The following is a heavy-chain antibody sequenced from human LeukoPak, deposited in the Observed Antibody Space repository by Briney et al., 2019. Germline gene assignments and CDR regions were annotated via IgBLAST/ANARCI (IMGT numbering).Heavy chain of an antibody. J-gene: IGHJ4*02. D-gene: IGHD2-15*01. CDR3: ARDGDCSGGSCPLDY. V-gene: IGHV1-69*06. Sequence: GASVKVSCKASGGTFSSYAISWVRQAPGQGLEWVGGIIPIFGTASYAQKFQGRVTITADKSTSTAYMELSSLRSEDTAVYYCARDGDCSGGSCPLDYWGQGTLVTVSS. CDR2: IIPIFGTA. CDR1: GGTFSSYA.